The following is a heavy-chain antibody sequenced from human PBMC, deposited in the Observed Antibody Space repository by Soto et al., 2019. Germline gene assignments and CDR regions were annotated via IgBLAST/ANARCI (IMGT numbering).Heavy chain of an antibody. V-gene: IGHV4-59*01. CDR1: GGSISSYY. Sequence: SETLSLTCTVSGGSISSYYWSWIRQPPGKGLEWIGYIYYSGSTNYNPSLKSRVTISVDTSKNQFSLKLSLRFDDTAVYYCARVPNDRMGWFDPWGQGTLVTVSS. CDR2: IYYSGST. D-gene: IGHD3-22*01. J-gene: IGHJ5*02. CDR3: ARVPNDRMGWFDP.